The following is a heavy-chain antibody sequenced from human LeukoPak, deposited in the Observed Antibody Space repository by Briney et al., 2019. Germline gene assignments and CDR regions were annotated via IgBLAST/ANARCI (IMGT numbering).Heavy chain of an antibody. Sequence: GGSLRLSCAACGFTFDTYSMNWVRQAPGKGLEWVSSISSSSSYIYYGDSVKGRFTISRDNAKNSLYMQMNSLRVEDTAVYYCARSPGATWSFDYWGQGTLVTVSS. J-gene: IGHJ4*02. CDR2: ISSSSSYI. D-gene: IGHD1-1*01. CDR3: ARSPGATWSFDY. CDR1: GFTFDTYS. V-gene: IGHV3-21*01.